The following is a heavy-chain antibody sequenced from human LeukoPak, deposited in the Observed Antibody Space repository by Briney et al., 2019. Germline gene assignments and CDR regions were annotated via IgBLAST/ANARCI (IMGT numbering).Heavy chain of an antibody. CDR3: ARPVTTAYYFDY. D-gene: IGHD4-17*01. V-gene: IGHV3-20*04. J-gene: IGHJ4*02. CDR1: GFTFDDYG. CDR2: INWNGSST. Sequence: PGGSLRLSCAASGFTFDDYGMGWGRQAPGKGLEWVSAINWNGSSTGYADSVRGRFTISRDNAKNSLYLRMNSLGAEDTAFYYCARPVTTAYYFDYWGQGTLVTVSS.